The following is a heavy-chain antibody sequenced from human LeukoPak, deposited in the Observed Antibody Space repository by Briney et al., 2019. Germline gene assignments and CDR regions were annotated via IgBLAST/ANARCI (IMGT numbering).Heavy chain of an antibody. CDR3: ARTRHIAAAGIFYAFDI. CDR2: IIPIFGTA. V-gene: IGHV1-69*13. J-gene: IGHJ3*02. D-gene: IGHD6-13*01. CDR1: GYTFTSYG. Sequence: SVKVSCKASGYTFTSYGISWVRQAPGQGLEWMGGIIPIFGTANYAQKFQGRVTITADESTSTAYMELSSLRSEDTAVYYCARTRHIAAAGIFYAFDILGQGTMVTVSS.